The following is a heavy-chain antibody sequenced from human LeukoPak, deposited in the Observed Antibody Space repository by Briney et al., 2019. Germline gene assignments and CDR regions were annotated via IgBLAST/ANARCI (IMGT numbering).Heavy chain of an antibody. CDR2: IIPIFGTA. D-gene: IGHD3-22*01. Sequence: SVKVSCKASGGTFSGYAISWVRQAPGQGLEWMGGIIPIFGTANYAQKFQGRVTMTRDTSTSTVYMELSSLRSEDTAVYYCARDTGYYYDSSGYHYPGGDYYGMDVWGQGTTVTVSS. CDR3: ARDTGYYYDSSGYHYPGGDYYGMDV. J-gene: IGHJ6*02. V-gene: IGHV1-69*05. CDR1: GGTFSGYA.